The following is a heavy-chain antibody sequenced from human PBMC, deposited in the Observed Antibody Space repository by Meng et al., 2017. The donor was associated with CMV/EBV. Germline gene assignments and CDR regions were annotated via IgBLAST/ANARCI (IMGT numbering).Heavy chain of an antibody. CDR3: ARGAHSGSYYFLDFSLPDY. CDR1: GFTFSRYW. V-gene: IGHV3-7*01. CDR2: INQDGTKI. Sequence: GESLKISCAASGFTFSRYWMTWVRKAPGKGLEWVVNINQDGTKIYYVDSVKGRFTVSRDNAKNTLYLQMNSLRAEDTAVYYCARGAHSGSYYFLDFSLPDYWGQGTLVTVSS. D-gene: IGHD1-26*01. J-gene: IGHJ4*02.